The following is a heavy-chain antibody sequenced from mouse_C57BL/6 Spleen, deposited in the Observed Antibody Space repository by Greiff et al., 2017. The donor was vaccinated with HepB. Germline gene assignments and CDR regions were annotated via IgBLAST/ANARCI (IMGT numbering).Heavy chain of an antibody. D-gene: IGHD2-5*01. CDR3: ARGGSNYGFAY. CDR1: GYTFTSYW. V-gene: IGHV1-69*01. J-gene: IGHJ3*01. CDR2: IDPSDSYT. Sequence: QVQLQQSGAELVMPGASVELSCKASGYTFTSYWMHWVKQRPGQGLEWIGEIDPSDSYTNYNQKFKGKSTLTVDKSSSTAYMQLSSLTSEDSAVYYCARGGSNYGFAYWGQGTLVTVSA.